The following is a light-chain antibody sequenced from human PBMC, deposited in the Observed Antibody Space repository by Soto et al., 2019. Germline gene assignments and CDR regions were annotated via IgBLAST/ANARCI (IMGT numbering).Light chain of an antibody. V-gene: IGLV3-21*04. CDR1: NIGSKS. Sequence: SSELTQPPSVSVAPGKTARITCGGNNIGSKSVHWYQQKPGQAPVLVIYYDSDRPSGIPERFSGSNSGNTATLTISRVEAGDEADYYCQVWDSSSDRDVVFSGGTKLTVL. CDR2: YDS. CDR3: QVWDSSSDRDVV. J-gene: IGLJ2*01.